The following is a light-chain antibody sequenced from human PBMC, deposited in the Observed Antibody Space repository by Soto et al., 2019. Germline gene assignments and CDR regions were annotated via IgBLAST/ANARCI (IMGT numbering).Light chain of an antibody. J-gene: IGKJ1*01. CDR1: QSVSGSY. CDR2: DAS. CDR3: QQYASSPRT. Sequence: EIMLTQSPGTLSLSPGDRATLSCRASQSVSGSYLAWYQQKPGQAPRLVIYDASSRATGIPDRFSGSGSGADFTLTISRLEPEDFAVYYCQQYASSPRTLGQGTKVDIK. V-gene: IGKV3-20*01.